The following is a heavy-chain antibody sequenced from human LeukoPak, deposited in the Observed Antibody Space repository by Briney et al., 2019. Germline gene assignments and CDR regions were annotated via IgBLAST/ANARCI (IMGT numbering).Heavy chain of an antibody. CDR2: INHSGST. Sequence: SGTLSLTCAVYGGSFSGYYWSWIRQPPGKGLEWIGEINHSGSTNYNPSLKSRVTISVDTSKNQFSLKLSSVTAADTAVYYCARRRYCSGGSCYRAQYYYYYMDVWGKGTTVTISS. J-gene: IGHJ6*03. CDR1: GGSFSGYY. CDR3: ARRRYCSGGSCYRAQYYYYYMDV. D-gene: IGHD2-15*01. V-gene: IGHV4-34*01.